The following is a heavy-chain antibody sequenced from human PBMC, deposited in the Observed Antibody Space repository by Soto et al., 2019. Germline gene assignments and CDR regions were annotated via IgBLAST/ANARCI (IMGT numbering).Heavy chain of an antibody. V-gene: IGHV2-5*02. CDR2: IYWDDKK. CDR3: ARKVVIPTASPGTNWFDP. D-gene: IGHD2-21*02. J-gene: IGHJ5*02. Sequence: ITLKESGPTLVKPTQTLTLTCTFSGFSLTTTGVGVGWIRQPPGKALEWLALIYWDDKKRFSPSLKSRLTIAKDTSNNQVVLTMTNMDPVDTATYYCARKVVIPTASPGTNWFDPWGQGTLVTVSS. CDR1: GFSLTTTGVG.